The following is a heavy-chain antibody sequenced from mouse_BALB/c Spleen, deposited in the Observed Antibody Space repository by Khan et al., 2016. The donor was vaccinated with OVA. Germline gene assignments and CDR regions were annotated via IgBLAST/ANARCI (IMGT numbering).Heavy chain of an antibody. J-gene: IGHJ3*01. D-gene: IGHD2-14*01. CDR3: VRDGAYHRDDGWFAY. V-gene: IGHV1-4*01. Sequence: QVQLQQSGAELARPGASVKMSCKASGYTFTSYTIHWIKLRPGQGLEWIGYINPSNGYTNYNQKFKDKATLIADKSSTPAYMQLSSLTYDDSAVCSCVRDGAYHRDDGWFAYWGQGSLVTVSA. CDR1: GYTFTSYT. CDR2: INPSNGYT.